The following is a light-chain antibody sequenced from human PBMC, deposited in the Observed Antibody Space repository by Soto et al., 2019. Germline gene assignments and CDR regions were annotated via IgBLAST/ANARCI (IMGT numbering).Light chain of an antibody. J-gene: IGKJ2*01. CDR2: GAS. CDR3: QQYGGSPST. CDR1: QSLSTNY. Sequence: EIVLTQSPGTLSLSPGERAALSCRASQSLSTNYLAWYQQKPGQAPRLLMYGASHRATGIPDRFSGSGSGTDFTLTISGLEPEDFAVYYCQQYGGSPSTFGQGTKLEIK. V-gene: IGKV3-20*01.